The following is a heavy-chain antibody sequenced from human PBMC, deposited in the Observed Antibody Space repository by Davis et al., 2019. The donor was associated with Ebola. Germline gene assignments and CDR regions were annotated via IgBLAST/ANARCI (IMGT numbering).Heavy chain of an antibody. V-gene: IGHV4-34*01. Sequence: SETLSLTCAVYGGSFSGYYWSWIRQPPGKGLEWIGEINHSGSTNYNPSLKSRVTISVDTSKNQFSLKLSSVTAAYTAVYYCARQSTYYYYYGMDVWGQGTTVTVSS. D-gene: IGHD5/OR15-5a*01. J-gene: IGHJ6*02. CDR1: GGSFSGYY. CDR3: ARQSTYYYYYGMDV. CDR2: INHSGST.